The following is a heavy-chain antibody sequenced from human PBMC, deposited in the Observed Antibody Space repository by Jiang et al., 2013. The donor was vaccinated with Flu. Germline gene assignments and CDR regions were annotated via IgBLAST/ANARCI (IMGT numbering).Heavy chain of an antibody. CDR3: AREPPQQLVWDYGMDV. CDR1: GFTFSSYS. J-gene: IGHJ6*02. CDR2: ISSSSSYI. V-gene: IGHV3-21*01. Sequence: GFTFSSYSMNWVRQXPGKGLEWVSSISSSSSYIYYADSVKGRFTISRDNAKNSLYLQMNSLRAEDTAVYYCAREPPQQLVWDYGMDVWGQGTTVTVSS. D-gene: IGHD6-13*01.